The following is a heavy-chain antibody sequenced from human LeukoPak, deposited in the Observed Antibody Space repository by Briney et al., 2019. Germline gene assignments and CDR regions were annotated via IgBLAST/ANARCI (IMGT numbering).Heavy chain of an antibody. J-gene: IGHJ4*02. D-gene: IGHD1-1*01. CDR1: DGSITTYY. CDR2: VHYSGTT. Sequence: SGTLSLTCSVSDGSITTYYWGWARQPPGKGLEYIGTVHYSGTTYYNPSFRSRLTISVDTSKNQFSLKLSSVTAADTAVYYCARHGRRGARDTFDYWGQGTLVTVSS. CDR3: ARHGRRGARDTFDY. V-gene: IGHV4-39*01.